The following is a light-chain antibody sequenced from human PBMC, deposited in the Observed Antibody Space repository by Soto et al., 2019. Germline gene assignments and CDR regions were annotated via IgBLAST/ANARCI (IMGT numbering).Light chain of an antibody. Sequence: QSVLTQPASVSGSPGQSITISCTGTNSHIGSRNLVSWYQQHPGIAPKLIIYEGSRRPSGISHRFSGSRSGNTASLTISGLRAEDEADYYCCSYANSGSFVFGTGTKLTVL. CDR1: NSHIGSRNL. CDR3: CSYANSGSFV. CDR2: EGS. J-gene: IGLJ1*01. V-gene: IGLV2-23*01.